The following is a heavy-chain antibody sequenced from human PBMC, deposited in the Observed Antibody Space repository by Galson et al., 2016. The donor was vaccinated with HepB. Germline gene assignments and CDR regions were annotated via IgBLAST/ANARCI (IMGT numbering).Heavy chain of an antibody. V-gene: IGHV3-15*01. CDR2: IKSNPDGGTT. J-gene: IGHJ4*02. Sequence: GLEWVGRIKSNPDGGTTDYAAPVKGRFVISRVDSKNTLYLQMNSLKTEDTAVYYCTKTARLRGVPMDYWGQGTLVTVSS. CDR3: TKTARLRGVPMDY. D-gene: IGHD3-10*01.